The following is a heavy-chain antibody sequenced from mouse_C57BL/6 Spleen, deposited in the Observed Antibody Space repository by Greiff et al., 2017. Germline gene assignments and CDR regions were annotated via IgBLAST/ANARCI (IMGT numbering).Heavy chain of an antibody. J-gene: IGHJ1*03. CDR3: ARSKVYDGYYVEYFDV. CDR1: GYAFRSYW. D-gene: IGHD2-3*01. CDR2: IYPGDGDT. Sequence: QVQLQQSGAELVKPGASVKISCKASGYAFRSYWMNWVKQRPGKGLEWIGQIYPGDGDTNYNGKFKGKATLTADKSSSTAYMQLSSLTSEDSAVYFCARSKVYDGYYVEYFDVWGTGTTVTVSS. V-gene: IGHV1-80*01.